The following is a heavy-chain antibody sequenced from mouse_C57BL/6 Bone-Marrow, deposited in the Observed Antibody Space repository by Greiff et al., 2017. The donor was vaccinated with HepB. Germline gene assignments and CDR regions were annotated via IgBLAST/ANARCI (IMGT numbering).Heavy chain of an antibody. CDR1: GFTFSDFY. V-gene: IGHV7-1*01. CDR2: SRNKANDYTT. CDR3: ARNGYYGMDY. J-gene: IGHJ4*01. Sequence: EVKVVESGGGLVQSGRSLRLSCATSGFTFSDFYMEWVRHAPGKGLEWIAASRNKANDYTTEYSASVKGRFIVSRDTSQSILYLQMNALRAEDTAIYYCARNGYYGMDYWGQGTSVTVSS.